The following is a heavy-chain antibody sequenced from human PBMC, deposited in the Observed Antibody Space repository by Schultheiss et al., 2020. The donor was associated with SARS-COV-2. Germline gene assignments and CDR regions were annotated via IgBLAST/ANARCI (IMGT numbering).Heavy chain of an antibody. CDR3: AKAYSSSWYDVSYWYFDL. V-gene: IGHV3-13*01. CDR1: GFTFDDYA. Sequence: GGSLRLSCAASGFTFDDYAMHWVRQAPGKGLEWVSAIGTAGDTYYPGSVKGRFTISRENAKNSLYLQMNSLRAGDTAVYYCAKAYSSSWYDVSYWYFDLWGRGTLVTVSS. D-gene: IGHD6-13*01. CDR2: IGTAGDT. J-gene: IGHJ2*01.